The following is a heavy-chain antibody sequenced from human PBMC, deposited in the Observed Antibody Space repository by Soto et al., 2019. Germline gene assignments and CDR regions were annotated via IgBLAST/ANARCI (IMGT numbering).Heavy chain of an antibody. CDR1: GGTFSSYA. V-gene: IGHV1-69*13. J-gene: IGHJ3*02. D-gene: IGHD6-6*01. CDR2: IIPIFGTA. CDR3: ARDRQYSTASGRAFDI. Sequence: VKVSCKASGGTFSSYAISWVRQAPGQGLEWMGGIIPIFGTANYAQKFQGRVTITADESTSTAYMELSSLRSEDTAVYYCARDRQYSTASGRAFDIWGQGTMVTVSS.